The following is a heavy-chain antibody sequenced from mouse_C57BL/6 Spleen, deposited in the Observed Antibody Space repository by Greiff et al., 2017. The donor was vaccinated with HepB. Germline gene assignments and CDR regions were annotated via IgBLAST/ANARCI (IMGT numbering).Heavy chain of an antibody. D-gene: IGHD2-4*01. CDR2: ISYDGSN. Sequence: ESGPGLVKPSQSLSLTCSVTGYSITSGYYWNWIRQFPGNKLEWMGYISYDGSNNYNPSLKNRISITRDTSKNQFFLKLNSVTTEDTATYYCARWGSMITGGYFDVWGTGTTVTVSS. CDR1: GYSITSGYY. CDR3: ARWGSMITGGYFDV. J-gene: IGHJ1*03. V-gene: IGHV3-6*01.